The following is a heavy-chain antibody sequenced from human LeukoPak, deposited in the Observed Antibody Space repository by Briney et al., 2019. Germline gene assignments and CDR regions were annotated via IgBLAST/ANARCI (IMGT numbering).Heavy chain of an antibody. D-gene: IGHD5-24*01. CDR3: AREMGTIDDY. Sequence: GGSLRLSCAASGFTFSSYEMNWVRQAPGKGLEWISYISSSGTTINYADSVKGRVTISRDNAKNSLYLQMSSLRAEDTAVYYCAREMGTIDDYWGQGTLVTVSS. CDR2: ISSSGTTI. CDR1: GFTFSSYE. V-gene: IGHV3-48*03. J-gene: IGHJ4*02.